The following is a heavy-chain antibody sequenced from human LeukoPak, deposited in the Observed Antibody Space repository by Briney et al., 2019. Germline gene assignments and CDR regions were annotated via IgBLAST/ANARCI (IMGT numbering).Heavy chain of an antibody. CDR3: ARVGGYSGYDWSYYYYYMDV. V-gene: IGHV4-34*01. CDR2: INHGGST. J-gene: IGHJ6*03. CDR1: GESFSGYF. Sequence: SETLSLTCAVYGESFSGYFWNWIRQPPGKGLEWIGEINHGGSTNYNPSLKSRVTISVDTSKNQFSLKLSSVTAADTAVYYCARVGGYSGYDWSYYYYYMDVWGKGTTVTVSS. D-gene: IGHD5-12*01.